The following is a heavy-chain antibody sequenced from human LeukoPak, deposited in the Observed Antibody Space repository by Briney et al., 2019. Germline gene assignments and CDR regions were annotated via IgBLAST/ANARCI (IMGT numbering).Heavy chain of an antibody. D-gene: IGHD3-3*01. Sequence: ASVKVSCKAPGYTFTSYYMHWVRQAPGQGLEWMGIINPSGGSTSYAQKFQGRVTMTRDMSTSTVYMELSSLRSEDAAVYYCARAGSDAIFGVASYYFDYWGQGTLVTVSS. V-gene: IGHV1-46*01. CDR1: GYTFTSYY. CDR2: INPSGGST. CDR3: ARAGSDAIFGVASYYFDY. J-gene: IGHJ4*02.